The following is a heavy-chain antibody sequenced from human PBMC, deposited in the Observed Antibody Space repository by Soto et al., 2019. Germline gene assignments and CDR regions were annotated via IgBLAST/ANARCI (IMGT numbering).Heavy chain of an antibody. V-gene: IGHV1-18*01. J-gene: IGHJ6*02. D-gene: IGHD2-15*01. CDR3: ARGHVVIIGAMDV. Sequence: QVQLVQSGGEVKKPGASVKVSCKSSGYRFETYAMNWVRQAPGQGLEWMGWTSSYNTDTFYADKFQDRVSMTTDTSTGTAYMELRSLSSDDTAVYYCARGHVVIIGAMDVWGQGTAVTVSS. CDR2: TSSYNTDT. CDR1: GYRFETYA.